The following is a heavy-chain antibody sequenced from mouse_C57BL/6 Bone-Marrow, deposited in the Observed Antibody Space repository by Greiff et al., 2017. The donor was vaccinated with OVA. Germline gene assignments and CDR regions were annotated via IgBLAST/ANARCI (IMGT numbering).Heavy chain of an antibody. J-gene: IGHJ3*01. D-gene: IGHD4-1*01. CDR3: VRPDWDPSWFAY. V-gene: IGHV10-1*01. CDR2: IRSKSNNYAT. Sequence: EVQGVESGGGLVQPKGSLKLSCAASGFSFNTYAMNWVRQAPGKGLEWVARIRSKSNNYATYYADSVKDRFTISRDDSESMLYLQMNNLKTEDTAMYYCVRPDWDPSWFAYWGQGTLVTVSA. CDR1: GFSFNTYA.